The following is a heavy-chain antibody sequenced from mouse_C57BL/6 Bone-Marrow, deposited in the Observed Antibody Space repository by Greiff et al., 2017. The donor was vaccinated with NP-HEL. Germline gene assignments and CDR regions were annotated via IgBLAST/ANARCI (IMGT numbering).Heavy chain of an antibody. CDR3: AIRWSYWYFDV. J-gene: IGHJ1*03. Sequence: QVQLKESGAELVKPGASVKVSCKASGYTFTSYWMHWVKQRPGQGLEWIGRIHPSDSDTNYNQKFKGKATLTVDKSSSTAYMQLSSLTSEDSAVYYCAIRWSYWYFDVWGTGTTVTVSS. CDR2: IHPSDSDT. D-gene: IGHD2-3*01. CDR1: GYTFTSYW. V-gene: IGHV1-74*01.